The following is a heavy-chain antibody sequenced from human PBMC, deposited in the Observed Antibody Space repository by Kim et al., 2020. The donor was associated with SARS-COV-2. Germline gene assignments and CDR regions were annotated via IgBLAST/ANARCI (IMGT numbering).Heavy chain of an antibody. V-gene: IGHV3-23*01. D-gene: IGHD1-1*01. CDR1: GFTFTTSG. CDR2: ISDSGGNT. CDR3: AITTRGL. Sequence: GGSLRLSCAVSGFTFTTSGMTWVRQAPGKGLEWVSTISDSGGNTYYADSLKGRFAISRDNSKNTLYLQMNNLRVEDTAVYYCAITTRGLWGQGTLVTVSS. J-gene: IGHJ4*02.